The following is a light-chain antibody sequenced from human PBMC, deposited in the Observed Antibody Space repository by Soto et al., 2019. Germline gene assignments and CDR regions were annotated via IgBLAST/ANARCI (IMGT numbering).Light chain of an antibody. CDR2: GNT. V-gene: IGLV1-40*01. Sequence: QSVLTQPPSVSGAPGQRVTISCAGSRSDIGAGHDVHWYQQLPGTAPKLLIYGNTNRPSGVPDRFSGSKSGASASLAITGLQPEDEADYHCQSFDASLRGGVFGGGTKLTVL. CDR1: RSDIGAGHD. J-gene: IGLJ3*02. CDR3: QSFDASLRGGV.